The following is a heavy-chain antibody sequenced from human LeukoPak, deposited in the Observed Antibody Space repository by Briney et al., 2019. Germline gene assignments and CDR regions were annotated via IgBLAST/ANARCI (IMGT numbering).Heavy chain of an antibody. J-gene: IGHJ5*02. CDR3: ARDNSVEDTAWWFDP. V-gene: IGHV1-46*01. D-gene: IGHD4-23*01. CDR2: INPSGGST. CDR1: GYTFTSYY. Sequence: ASVKVSCKASGYTFTSYYMYWVRQAPGQGLEWMGIINPSGGSTSYAQKFQGRVTMTRDMSTSTDYMELSSLRSEDTAVYYCARDNSVEDTAWWFDPWGQGTLVTVSS.